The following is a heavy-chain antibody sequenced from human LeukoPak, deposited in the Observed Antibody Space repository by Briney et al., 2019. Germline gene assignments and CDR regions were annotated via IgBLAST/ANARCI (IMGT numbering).Heavy chain of an antibody. J-gene: IGHJ4*02. CDR3: ARPVAGMEYYFDY. Sequence: SSETLSLTCTVSGGSISSSSCYWGWIRQPPGKGLERIGSIYYSGSTYYNPSLKSRVTISVDTSKNQFSPKLSSVTAADTAVYYCARPVAGMEYYFDYWGKGTLVTVSS. V-gene: IGHV4-39*01. CDR1: GGSISSSSCY. CDR2: IYYSGST. D-gene: IGHD6-19*01.